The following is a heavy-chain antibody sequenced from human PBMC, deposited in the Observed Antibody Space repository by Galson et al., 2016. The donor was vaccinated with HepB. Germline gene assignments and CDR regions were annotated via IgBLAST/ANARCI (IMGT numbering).Heavy chain of an antibody. J-gene: IGHJ4*02. CDR1: GFTFSSYS. V-gene: IGHV3-48*01. CDR2: ISGSSHTI. Sequence: SLRLSCAASGFTFSSYSMNWVRQAPGKGLEWVSYISGSSHTIYYADSVKDRFTIFRDDAKNSLYLQMNSLRAEDTAMYYCAREPSTVTSLVVDYWGQGTLVTVSS. CDR3: AREPSTVTSLVVDY. D-gene: IGHD4-17*01.